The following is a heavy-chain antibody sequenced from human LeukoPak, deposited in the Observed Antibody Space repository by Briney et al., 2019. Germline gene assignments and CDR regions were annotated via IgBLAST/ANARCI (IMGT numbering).Heavy chain of an antibody. Sequence: GGSLRLSCAASGFIFSKNGIHWVRQAPGKGLEWVAIIWHDGSRAYYADSVKGRFTISRDNSKNMAYLQMNSLRAEDTAVYYCARDGDPYYYYGMDVWGQGTTVTVSS. CDR1: GFIFSKNG. J-gene: IGHJ6*02. V-gene: IGHV3-33*01. CDR2: IWHDGSRA. CDR3: ARDGDPYYYYGMDV. D-gene: IGHD7-27*01.